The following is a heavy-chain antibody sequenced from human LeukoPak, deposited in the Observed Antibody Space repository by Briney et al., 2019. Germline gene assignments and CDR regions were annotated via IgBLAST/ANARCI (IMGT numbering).Heavy chain of an antibody. V-gene: IGHV1-8*01. CDR1: GYTFTSYD. CDR2: MNPNSGNT. Sequence: ASVKVSCKASGYTFTSYDINWVRQATGQGLEWMGWMNPNSGNTGYAQKFQGRVTMTEDTSTDTAYMELSSLRSEDTAVYYCATGPSGSWFSDFDYWGQGTLVTVSS. D-gene: IGHD6-13*01. J-gene: IGHJ4*02. CDR3: ATGPSGSWFSDFDY.